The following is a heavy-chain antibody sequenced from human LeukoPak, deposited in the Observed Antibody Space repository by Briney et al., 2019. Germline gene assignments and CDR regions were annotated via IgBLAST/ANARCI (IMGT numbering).Heavy chain of an antibody. CDR2: INQDGSEK. V-gene: IGHV3-7*05. Sequence: GGSLRLSCAASGFTFSSYWMRWVRQAPGKGLDWVASINQDGSEKYYVDSVKARFTISRDNAKNSLYLQMNSLRADDTAVYYCARARGGSNSDYWGQGTLVTVSS. CDR3: ARARGGSNSDY. J-gene: IGHJ4*02. D-gene: IGHD1-26*01. CDR1: GFTFSSYW.